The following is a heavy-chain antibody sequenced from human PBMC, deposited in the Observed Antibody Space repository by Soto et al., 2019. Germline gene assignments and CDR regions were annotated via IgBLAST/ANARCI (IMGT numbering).Heavy chain of an antibody. CDR2: IFWDDDK. CDR1: GFSLSTSGVG. J-gene: IGHJ3*02. Sequence: QITLKESGPMLVKPTQTLTLTCTFSGFSLSTSGVGVGWIRQPPEKALEWLALIFWDDDKRYSPSLKSRLTITKDTAKNQVVLTMTNMQAVDTATYFCTHRFGVGTFDIWGQGTMVTVSS. D-gene: IGHD1-26*01. CDR3: THRFGVGTFDI. V-gene: IGHV2-5*02.